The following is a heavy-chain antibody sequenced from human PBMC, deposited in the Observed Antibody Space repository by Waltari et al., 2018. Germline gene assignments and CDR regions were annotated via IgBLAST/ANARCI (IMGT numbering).Heavy chain of an antibody. CDR2: ISYDGSNK. CDR1: GFTFSSYA. CDR3: ARVGRQQLVKCWFDP. V-gene: IGHV3-30-3*01. Sequence: QVQLVESGGGVVQPGRSLRLSCAASGFTFSSYAMHWVRPAPGKGLEWVAVISYDGSNKYYADSVKGRFTISRDNSKNTLYLQMNSLRAEDTAVYYCARVGRQQLVKCWFDPWGQGTLVTVSS. D-gene: IGHD6-13*01. J-gene: IGHJ5*02.